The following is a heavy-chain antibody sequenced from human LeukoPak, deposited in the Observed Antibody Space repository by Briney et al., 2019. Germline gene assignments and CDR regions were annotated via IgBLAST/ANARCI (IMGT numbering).Heavy chain of an antibody. CDR1: GGTFSSYA. V-gene: IGHV1-69*13. CDR3: ARGTRDTSNTMVRGVIITNYYYYMDV. J-gene: IGHJ6*03. CDR2: IIPIFGTA. Sequence: ASVKVSCKASGGTFSSYAISWVRQAPGQGLEWMGGIIPIFGTANYAQKFQGRVTITADESTSTAYMELSSLRSEDTAVYYCARGTRDTSNTMVRGVIITNYYYYMDVWGKGTTVTISS. D-gene: IGHD3-10*01.